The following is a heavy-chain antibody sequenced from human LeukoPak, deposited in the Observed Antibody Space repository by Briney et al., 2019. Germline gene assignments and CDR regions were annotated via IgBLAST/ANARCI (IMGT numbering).Heavy chain of an antibody. V-gene: IGHV3-30*03. J-gene: IGHJ6*03. CDR1: GFTFSSYG. Sequence: GGSLRLSCAASGFTFSSYGMHWVRQAPGKGLDWVTVISNDGSRTYYAHSLKGRFTISLDNSKNTLYLQLSSLRAEDTAVYYCGRVPLEGYYIDVWGKGTTATVSS. CDR2: ISNDGSRT. CDR3: GRVPLEGYYIDV. D-gene: IGHD1-1*01.